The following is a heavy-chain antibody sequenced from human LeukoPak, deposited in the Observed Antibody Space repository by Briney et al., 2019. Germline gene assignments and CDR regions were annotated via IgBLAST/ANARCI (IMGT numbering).Heavy chain of an antibody. V-gene: IGHV3-23*01. D-gene: IGHD2-2*01. CDR1: GGTFSSYA. J-gene: IGHJ4*02. CDR3: AKDIYGCSSTSCYLPNYFDY. Sequence: SCKASGGTFSSYAMSWVRQAPGKGLEWVSAISGSGGSTYYADSVKGRFTISRDNSKNTLYLQMNSLRAEDTAVYYCAKDIYGCSSTSCYLPNYFDYWGQGTLVTVSS. CDR2: ISGSGGST.